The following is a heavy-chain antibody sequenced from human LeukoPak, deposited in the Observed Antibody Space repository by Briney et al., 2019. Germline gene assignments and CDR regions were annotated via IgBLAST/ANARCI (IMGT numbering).Heavy chain of an antibody. CDR3: ARAGTGNWNGEGLHY. Sequence: GASVKVSCKASGYTFNGYYMHWVRQAPGRGLEWMGRINSNSGGTNYAQKFLGRVTMTRDTPISTAYMELSRLGSDDTAVYYCARAGTGNWNGEGLHYWGQGTLVTVSS. J-gene: IGHJ4*02. CDR1: GYTFNGYY. V-gene: IGHV1-2*06. CDR2: INSNSGGT. D-gene: IGHD1-1*01.